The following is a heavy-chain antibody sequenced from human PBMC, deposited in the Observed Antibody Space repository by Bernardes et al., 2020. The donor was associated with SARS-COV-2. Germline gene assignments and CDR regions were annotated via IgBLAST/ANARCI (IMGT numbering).Heavy chain of an antibody. D-gene: IGHD6-13*01. CDR1: GFTFSSYC. J-gene: IGHJ5*02. CDR3: ASARAAYSSSWYFSAPGQNWFDP. CDR2: INSDGSST. Sequence: GGSLRLSCAASGFTFSSYCMHWVRQAPGKGLVWVSRINSDGSSTSYADSVKGRFTISRDNAKNTLYLQMNSLRAEDTAVYYCASARAAYSSSWYFSAPGQNWFDPWGQGTLVTVSS. V-gene: IGHV3-74*01.